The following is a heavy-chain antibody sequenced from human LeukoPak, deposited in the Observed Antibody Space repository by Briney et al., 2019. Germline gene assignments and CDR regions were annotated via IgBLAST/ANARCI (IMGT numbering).Heavy chain of an antibody. D-gene: IGHD3-16*02. Sequence: QSGGSLRLSCEVSGFIFSSYWMSWVRQAPGKGLEWVGNINREGSERNHGDSVNGRFTISRDNAENSLYLQMNSLRAEDTAVYYCARIIGAFGTYRYDSWGQGTLVSVSS. CDR1: GFIFSSYW. CDR3: ARIIGAFGTYRYDS. V-gene: IGHV3-7*01. CDR2: INREGSER. J-gene: IGHJ4*02.